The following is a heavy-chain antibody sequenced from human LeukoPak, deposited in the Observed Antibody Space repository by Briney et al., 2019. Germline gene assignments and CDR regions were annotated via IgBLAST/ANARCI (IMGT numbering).Heavy chain of an antibody. J-gene: IGHJ5*02. CDR1: GGSISSGGYY. D-gene: IGHD2-21*02. Sequence: SQTLSLTCTVSGGSISSGGYYWSWIRQHPGTGLEWFGYIHYTGSTYYNASLKSRVTISVDTSKNQFSLKLSSVTAADTAVYYCARTYMTSARFDPWGQGTLVTVSS. CDR3: ARTYMTSARFDP. CDR2: IHYTGST. V-gene: IGHV4-31*03.